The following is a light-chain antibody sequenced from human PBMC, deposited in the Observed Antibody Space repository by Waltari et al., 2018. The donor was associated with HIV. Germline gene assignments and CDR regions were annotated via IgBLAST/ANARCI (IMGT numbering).Light chain of an antibody. V-gene: IGLV2-23*02. CDR2: EVS. J-gene: IGLJ2*01. CDR1: SSDVGSYNF. Sequence: QSALTQPASVSGSFGQSITISCTGTSSDVGSYNFFSWYQYHPGKAPKLIIYEVSKRPSGVSNRFSGSKSGNTASLTVSGLQAEDEAHYYCCSYARSGIPFGGGTKLTVL. CDR3: CSYARSGIP.